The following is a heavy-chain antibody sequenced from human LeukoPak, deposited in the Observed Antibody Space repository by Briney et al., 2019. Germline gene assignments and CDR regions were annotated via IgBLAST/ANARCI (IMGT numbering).Heavy chain of an antibody. Sequence: PGGSLRLSCAASGFALSSFGMHWVRQAPGKGLKWVAVISFDGSKKYYGDSVKGRFTISRDNSKNMMYLQMNSLRTDDTALYYCARGGQITSSGGWDFEFWGQGTLVSVSS. CDR1: GFALSSFG. CDR3: ARGGQITSSGGWDFEF. J-gene: IGHJ4*02. CDR2: ISFDGSKK. V-gene: IGHV3-30*03. D-gene: IGHD6-19*01.